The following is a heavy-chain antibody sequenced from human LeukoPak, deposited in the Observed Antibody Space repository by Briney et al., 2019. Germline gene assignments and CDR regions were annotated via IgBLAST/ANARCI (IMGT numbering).Heavy chain of an antibody. Sequence: GGSLRLSCAASGFTFSSYWMSWVRQAPGKGLEWVSYISSSSTIYYADSVKGRFTISGDNAKNSLYLQMNSLRAEDTAVYYCAGWNFAYNWNYDFYWGQGTLVTVSS. D-gene: IGHD1-7*01. J-gene: IGHJ4*02. V-gene: IGHV3-48*01. CDR3: AGWNFAYNWNYDFY. CDR1: GFTFSSYW. CDR2: ISSSSTI.